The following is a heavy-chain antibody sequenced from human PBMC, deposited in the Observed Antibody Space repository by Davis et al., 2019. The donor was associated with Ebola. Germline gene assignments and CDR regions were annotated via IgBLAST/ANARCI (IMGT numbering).Heavy chain of an antibody. D-gene: IGHD3-3*01. Sequence: SETLSLTCTVSGGSISSYYWSWIRQPPGKGLEWIGYIYYSGSTNYNPSLKSRVTISVDTSKNQFSLKLSSVTAADTAVYYCARHDYDFWSGSGNLFDPWAREPWSPSPQ. CDR2: IYYSGST. J-gene: IGHJ5*02. CDR3: ARHDYDFWSGSGNLFDP. CDR1: GGSISSYY. V-gene: IGHV4-59*08.